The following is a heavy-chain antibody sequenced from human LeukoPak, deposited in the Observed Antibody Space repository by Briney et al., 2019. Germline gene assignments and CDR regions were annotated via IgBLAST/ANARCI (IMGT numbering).Heavy chain of an antibody. D-gene: IGHD5-18*01. CDR1: GFTFSSYA. V-gene: IGHV3-30-3*01. J-gene: IGHJ4*02. CDR2: ISYDGSNK. CDR3: AREVDTAMVTGDY. Sequence: GGSLRLSCAASGFTFSSYAMHWVRQAPGKGLEWVAVISYDGSNKYYADSVKGRFTISRDNSKNTLYLQMNSLRAEDTAVYYCAREVDTAMVTGDYWGQGTLVTASS.